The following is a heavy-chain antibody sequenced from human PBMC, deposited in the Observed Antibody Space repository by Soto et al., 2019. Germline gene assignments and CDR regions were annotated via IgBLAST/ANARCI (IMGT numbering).Heavy chain of an antibody. J-gene: IGHJ5*02. Sequence: QVRLEQSGAEVKKPGSSVRVSCQASGGALTSYPIHWVRQAPGQGLEWMGVIDPMFDTSNLAEKFKARVTFTADASTKTVYMDLTSLRSDDTAVYFCATYPRPYNWIDLWGQGTLHTVSS. CDR1: GGALTSYP. CDR2: IDPMFDTS. D-gene: IGHD2-21*01. CDR3: ATYPRPYNWIDL. V-gene: IGHV1-69*01.